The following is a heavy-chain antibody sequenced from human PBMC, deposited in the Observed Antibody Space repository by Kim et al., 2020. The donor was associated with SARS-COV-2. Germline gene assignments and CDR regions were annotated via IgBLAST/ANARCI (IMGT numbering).Heavy chain of an antibody. CDR1: GFTFSSYG. CDR2: ISYDGSNK. V-gene: IGHV3-30*18. CDR3: AKGRITIFGVIISDNWFDP. D-gene: IGHD3-3*01. J-gene: IGHJ5*02. Sequence: GGSLRLSCAASGFTFSSYGMHWVRQAPGKGLEWVAVISYDGSNKYYADSVKGRFTISRDNSKNTLYLQMNSLRAEDTAVYYCAKGRITIFGVIISDNWFDPWGQGTLVTVSS.